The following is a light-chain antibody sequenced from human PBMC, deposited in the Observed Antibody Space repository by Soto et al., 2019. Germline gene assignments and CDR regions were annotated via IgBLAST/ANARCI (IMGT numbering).Light chain of an antibody. CDR2: GAS. V-gene: IGKV3-20*01. CDR3: QQFGGSSYS. CDR1: QSVSSNY. J-gene: IGKJ2*03. Sequence: ESVLTQSPGTLSLSPGERATLSCRASQSVSSNYLAWYQQKPGQAPRLLIYGASTRATGIPDRFSGSGSGTDFTLSISRLDPEDFAVYYCQQFGGSSYSFGQGIKLEIK.